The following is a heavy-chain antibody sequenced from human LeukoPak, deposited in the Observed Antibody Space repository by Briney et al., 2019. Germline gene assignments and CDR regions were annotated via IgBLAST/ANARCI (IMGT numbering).Heavy chain of an antibody. CDR2: INSDGSST. D-gene: IGHD2-15*01. V-gene: IGHV3-74*01. J-gene: IGHJ5*02. Sequence: QPGGSLRLSCAASGFTFSSYWMHWVRQAPGKGLGWVSRINSDGSSTIYADSVKGRFTISRDNAKNTLYLQMNSLRAEDTAVYYCAREGCESRMGFCWFAPWGQGTLVTVSS. CDR3: AREGCESRMGFCWFAP. CDR1: GFTFSSYW.